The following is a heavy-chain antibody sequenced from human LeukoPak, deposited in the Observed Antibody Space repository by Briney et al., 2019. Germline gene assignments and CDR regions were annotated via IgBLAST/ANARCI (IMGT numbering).Heavy chain of an antibody. CDR3: ARDQNDAFDI. CDR1: GFTFSTYR. V-gene: IGHV3-7*03. J-gene: IGHJ3*02. CDR2: IKQDGSEK. Sequence: GGSLRLSCAASGFTFSTYRMSWVRQAPGKGLEWVANIKQDGSEKHYVDSVKGRFTISRDNAKNSLYLQMNSLRAEDTAVYYCARDQNDAFDIWGQGTMVTVSS.